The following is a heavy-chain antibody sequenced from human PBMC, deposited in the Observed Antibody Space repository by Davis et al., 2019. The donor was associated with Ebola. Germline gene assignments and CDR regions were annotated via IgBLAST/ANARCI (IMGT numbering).Heavy chain of an antibody. CDR1: GGSISSGGYY. V-gene: IGHV4-31*11. CDR2: IYYSGST. CDR3: ARLVLEYYYGMDV. Sequence: SETLSLTCAVSGGSISSGGYYWSWIRQHPGKGLEWIGYIYYSGSTYYNPSLKSRVTISVDTSKNQFSLKLSSVTAADTAVYYCARLVLEYYYGMDVWGKGTTVTVSS. D-gene: IGHD2/OR15-2a*01. J-gene: IGHJ6*04.